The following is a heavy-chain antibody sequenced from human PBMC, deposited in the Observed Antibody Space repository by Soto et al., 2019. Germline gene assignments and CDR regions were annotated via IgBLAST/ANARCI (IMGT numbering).Heavy chain of an antibody. Sequence: RGSLRLSCAAFGFTFSSYGMHWVRQAPGKGLEWVSSITDSDATTYYAPSLTGRFTISRDNPHDPLDLNINSLRAEDTPVFSCVKERQIPFESSGQGALVTVSS. CDR2: ITDSDATT. CDR3: VKERQIPFES. V-gene: IGHV3-23*01. CDR1: GFTFSSYG. J-gene: IGHJ4*02.